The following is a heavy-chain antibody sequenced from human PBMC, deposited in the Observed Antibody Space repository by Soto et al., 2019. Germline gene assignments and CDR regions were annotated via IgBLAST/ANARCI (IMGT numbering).Heavy chain of an antibody. J-gene: IGHJ4*02. CDR3: ANTRNLSGIAAAVGGY. V-gene: IGHV4-31*03. CDR2: IYYSGST. Sequence: TSETLSLTCTVSGGSISSGGYYWSWIRQHPGKGLEWIGYIYYSGSTYYNPSLKSRVTISVDTSKNQFSLKLSSVAAADTAVYYCANTRNLSGIAAAVGGYWGQGTLVTVSS. D-gene: IGHD6-13*01. CDR1: GGSISSGGYY.